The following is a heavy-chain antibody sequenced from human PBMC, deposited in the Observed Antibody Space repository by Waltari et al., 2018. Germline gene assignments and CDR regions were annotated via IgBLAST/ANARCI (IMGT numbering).Heavy chain of an antibody. CDR1: GGALSGYY. V-gene: IGHV4-34*01. D-gene: IGHD3-10*01. CDR2: INYSRCT. CDR3: AIVLQRLQPRRSFDI. J-gene: IGHJ3*02. Sequence: QVQLQQWGTGLLKTSETLSLTCAVYGGALSGYYWNWIRLPPGKGLEWIGEINYSRCTYYNPSLKSRVTISVDTSNNQFSLRLTSVTAADTAMYYCAIVLQRLQPRRSFDIFARGTTVTVSS.